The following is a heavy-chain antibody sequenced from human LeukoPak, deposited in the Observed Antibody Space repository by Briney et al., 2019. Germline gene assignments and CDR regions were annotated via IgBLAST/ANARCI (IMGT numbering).Heavy chain of an antibody. CDR3: ASVGSSWYDDAFDI. CDR2: IYTSGST. V-gene: IGHV4-4*07. CDR1: GGSISSYY. D-gene: IGHD6-13*01. J-gene: IGHJ3*02. Sequence: SSETLSLTCTVSGGSISSYYWSWIRQPAGKGLEWIGRIYTSGSTNYNPSLKSRVTISVDTSKNQFSLKLSSVTAADTAVYYCASVGSSWYDDAFDIWGQGTMVTVSS.